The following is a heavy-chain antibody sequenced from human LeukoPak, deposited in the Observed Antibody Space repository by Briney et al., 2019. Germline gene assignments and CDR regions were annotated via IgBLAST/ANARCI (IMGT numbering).Heavy chain of an antibody. CDR1: GFTFSSYA. CDR2: ISGSGGST. Sequence: GGSLRLSCAASGFTFSSYAMGWVRQAPGKGLEWVSAISGSGGSTYYADSVKGRFTISRDNSKNTLYLQMNSLRAEDTAVYYCATPSSIAAAGTPDYWGQGTLVTVSS. V-gene: IGHV3-23*01. CDR3: ATPSSIAAAGTPDY. J-gene: IGHJ4*02. D-gene: IGHD6-13*01.